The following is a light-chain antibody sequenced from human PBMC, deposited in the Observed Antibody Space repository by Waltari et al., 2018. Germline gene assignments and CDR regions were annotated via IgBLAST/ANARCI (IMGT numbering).Light chain of an antibody. J-gene: IGLJ3*02. CDR2: KAN. CDR1: SGSLSTTSY. V-gene: IGLV8-61*01. Sequence: QPVVTQEPSLSVSPGGTVTLTCALSSGSLSTTSYATWYQQTPGQAPRTLVYKANPRSSGVPDRFSGSILGNTAALTITGAQADDESDYYCALYMGSGIWVFGGGTRLTVL. CDR3: ALYMGSGIWV.